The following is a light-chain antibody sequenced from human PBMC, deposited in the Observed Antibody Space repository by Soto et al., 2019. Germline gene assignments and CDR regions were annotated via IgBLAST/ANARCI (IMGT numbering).Light chain of an antibody. V-gene: IGKV3-15*01. CDR2: GAS. J-gene: IGKJ1*01. Sequence: EIVTTQSPATLSVSPGERATLSCRASQSVSSNLAWYQQKPGQAPRLLIYGASTRAAGIPARFSGSGSGTDFTLTISSLRSEDIAVYYCQQYNNWLTWTFGQGTKVDIK. CDR1: QSVSSN. CDR3: QQYNNWLTWT.